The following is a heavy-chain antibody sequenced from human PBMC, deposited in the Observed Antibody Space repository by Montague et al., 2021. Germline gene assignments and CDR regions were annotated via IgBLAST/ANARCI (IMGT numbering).Heavy chain of an antibody. CDR1: GFTFNTYW. Sequence: SLRLSCAASGFTFNTYWMSWVRQAPGKGLKCVANIRSDGSEKYYVDSVKGRFTISRDNTKNSLCLEMNSLRVEDTAVYYCTRGDYGGNSGASDYWGQGTLVTVSS. J-gene: IGHJ4*02. V-gene: IGHV3-7*04. CDR2: IRSDGSEK. CDR3: TRGDYGGNSGASDY. D-gene: IGHD4-23*01.